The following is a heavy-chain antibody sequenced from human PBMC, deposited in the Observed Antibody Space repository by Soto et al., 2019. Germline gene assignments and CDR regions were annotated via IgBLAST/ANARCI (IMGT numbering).Heavy chain of an antibody. CDR1: GYTFTSYG. D-gene: IGHD1-26*01. J-gene: IGHJ6*02. Sequence: QVQLVQSGAEVRKPGASVKVSCEAYGYTFTSYGISWVRQAPGQGLEWMGWISADNGNTHYAQKFQGRVTMTTDTSTSTAYMELRSLRSDDTAVYYCARVRGGSYSDGMDVWGQGTTVTVSS. CDR2: ISADNGNT. V-gene: IGHV1-18*01. CDR3: ARVRGGSYSDGMDV.